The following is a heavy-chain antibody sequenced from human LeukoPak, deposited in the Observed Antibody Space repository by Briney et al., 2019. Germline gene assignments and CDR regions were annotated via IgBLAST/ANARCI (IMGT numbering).Heavy chain of an antibody. CDR1: GYTFTGYY. V-gene: IGHV1-2*02. J-gene: IGHJ4*02. CDR2: INPNSGGT. Sequence: ASVKVSCKASGYTFTGYYMHWVRQAPGQGLEWMGWINPNSGGTNYAKKFQGRVTMTRDTSISTAYMELSRLRSDDTAMYYCARGYYDSSGYANFDYWGQGTLVTVSS. CDR3: ARGYYDSSGYANFDY. D-gene: IGHD3-22*01.